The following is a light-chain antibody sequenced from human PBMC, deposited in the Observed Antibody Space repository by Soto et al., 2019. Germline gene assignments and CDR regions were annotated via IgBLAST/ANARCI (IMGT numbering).Light chain of an antibody. CDR1: QGISSY. V-gene: IGKV1-9*01. Sequence: DIQLTQSPSFLSASVGDRVTITCRASQGISSYLAWYQQKPGKAPKLLIYAASTLQSGVPSRVSGSGSGTEFTLTISSLQPEDFATYYCQQFNSYPRTFDQGTKVEIK. CDR3: QQFNSYPRT. J-gene: IGKJ1*01. CDR2: AAS.